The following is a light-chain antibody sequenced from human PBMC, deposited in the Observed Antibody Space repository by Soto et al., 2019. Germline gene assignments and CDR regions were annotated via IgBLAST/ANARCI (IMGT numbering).Light chain of an antibody. Sequence: DIQMTQSPSTLSASVGDRVTITCRASQSISSWLAWYQQKPGKAPKLLIYDASSLESGVPSRFSGSGSGTDFTLTISSLQAEDFATYYCQQSYITPPTFGQGTRLEIK. CDR2: DAS. V-gene: IGKV1-5*01. J-gene: IGKJ5*01. CDR1: QSISSW. CDR3: QQSYITPPT.